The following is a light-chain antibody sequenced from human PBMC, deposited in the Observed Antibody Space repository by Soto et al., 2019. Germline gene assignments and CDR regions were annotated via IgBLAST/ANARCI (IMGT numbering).Light chain of an antibody. CDR1: SSDVGGYNY. CDR2: EVS. J-gene: IGLJ1*01. V-gene: IGLV2-14*01. CDR3: SSYTSSSTQV. Sequence: QSALTQPASVSGSPGQSITVSCTGTSSDVGGYNYVSWYQQLPGKAPKLMIFEVSNRPSGVSNRFSGSKSGNTASLTISGLQAEDEADYYCSSYTSSSTQVFGTGTKLTVL.